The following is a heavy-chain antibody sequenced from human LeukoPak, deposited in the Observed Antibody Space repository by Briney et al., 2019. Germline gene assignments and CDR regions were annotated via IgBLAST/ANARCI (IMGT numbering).Heavy chain of an antibody. J-gene: IGHJ4*02. CDR2: IYYSEST. V-gene: IGHV4-30-4*01. CDR1: GGSISSGDYY. D-gene: IGHD3-10*01. CDR3: ATSPYYYGSGSYYKGSY. Sequence: SETLSLTCTVSGGSISSGDYYWSCIRQPPGKGLEWIGYIYYSESTYYNPSLKSRVSISVDTSKNQFSLKLSSVTAADTAVYYCATSPYYYGSGSYYKGSYWGQGTLVTVSS.